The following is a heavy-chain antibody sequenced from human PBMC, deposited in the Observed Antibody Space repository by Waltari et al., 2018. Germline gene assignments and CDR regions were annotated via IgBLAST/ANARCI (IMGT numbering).Heavy chain of an antibody. J-gene: IGHJ5*02. CDR2: IYYSGST. Sequence: QVQLQESGPGLVKPSQTLSLPCTVSGGSISSGDYYWSWIRQPPGKGLEWIGYIYYSGSTYYNPSLKSRVTISVDTSKNQFSLKLSSVTAADTAVYYCASSWNIHLGWFDPWGQGTLVTVSS. V-gene: IGHV4-30-4*08. CDR3: ASSWNIHLGWFDP. D-gene: IGHD1-1*01. CDR1: GGSISSGDYY.